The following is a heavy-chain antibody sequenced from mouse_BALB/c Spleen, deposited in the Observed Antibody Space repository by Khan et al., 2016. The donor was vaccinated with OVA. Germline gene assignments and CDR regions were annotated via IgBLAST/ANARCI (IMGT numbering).Heavy chain of an antibody. CDR1: GYTFTNYG. CDR2: IYTYTGEP. Sequence: QIQLVQSGPELKKPGETVKISCKASGYTFTNYGMNWVKQAPGKGLKWMGWIYTYTGEPTYADDFKGRFAFSLDSSASTAFLQINNLTNDDTATYVGARGSSRDMDYWGQGTSVTVSS. CDR3: ARGSSRDMDY. V-gene: IGHV9-3-1*01. J-gene: IGHJ4*01. D-gene: IGHD1-1*01.